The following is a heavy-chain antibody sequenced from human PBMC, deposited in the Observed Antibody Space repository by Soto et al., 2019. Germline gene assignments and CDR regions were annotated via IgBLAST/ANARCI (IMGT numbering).Heavy chain of an antibody. CDR3: ARDRLGFGDLDS. J-gene: IGHJ4*02. V-gene: IGHV3-23*04. CDR2: VSSGGGAT. CDR1: GFTFNNHA. Sequence: EVHLAESGGRLVQPGGSLRLSCAASGFTFNNHAMTWVRQAPGKGLEWVATVSSGGGATYYADSVKGRFTVSRANSENTVSLHMDSLRADDTARYYCARDRLGFGDLDSWGPGTLLTVSS. D-gene: IGHD3-10*01.